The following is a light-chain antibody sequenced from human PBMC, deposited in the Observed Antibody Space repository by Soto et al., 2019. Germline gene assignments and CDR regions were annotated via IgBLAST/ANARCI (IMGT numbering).Light chain of an antibody. V-gene: IGLV1-44*01. Sequence: QSVLTQPPSASGTPGQRVTISCSGRNSNIGSYTVNWYLQLPGTAPKLLIYSDNQRPSGVPDRFSGSKSGTSASLAISGLQSEDEADYYCATWDDSLNAWVFGGGTKATVL. J-gene: IGLJ3*02. CDR2: SDN. CDR1: NSNIGSYT. CDR3: ATWDDSLNAWV.